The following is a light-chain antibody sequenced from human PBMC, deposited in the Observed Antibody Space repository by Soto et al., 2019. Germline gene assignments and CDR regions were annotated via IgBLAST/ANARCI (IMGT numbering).Light chain of an antibody. Sequence: EIVLTQSPGTLSLSPGERATLSCRASQSVSSSYLAWYQQKPGQAPRLLIYGASSRATGIPDRFSGSGSGTDFTFTISRLEPEDFAVYYCQQYGSSPQTFGGGTKVEIK. V-gene: IGKV3-20*01. CDR3: QQYGSSPQT. CDR1: QSVSSSY. J-gene: IGKJ4*01. CDR2: GAS.